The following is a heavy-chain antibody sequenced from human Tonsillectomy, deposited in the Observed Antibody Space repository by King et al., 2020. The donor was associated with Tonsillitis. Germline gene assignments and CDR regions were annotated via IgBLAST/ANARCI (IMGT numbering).Heavy chain of an antibody. CDR2: IYYSGST. J-gene: IGHJ2*01. V-gene: IGHV4-30-4*01. Sequence: QLQESGPGLVKPSQTLSLTCTVSGGSISSGDYYWSWIRQPPGKGLEWIGYIYYSGSTYYNPSLKSRVTISVDTSKNQFSLKLSSVTAADTAVYYCARACGSYTWYVDLWGRGTLVTVSS. CDR3: ARACGSYTWYVDL. D-gene: IGHD1-26*01. CDR1: GGSISSGDYY.